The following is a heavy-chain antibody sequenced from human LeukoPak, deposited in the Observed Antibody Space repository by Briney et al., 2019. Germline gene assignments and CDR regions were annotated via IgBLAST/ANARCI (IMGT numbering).Heavy chain of an antibody. D-gene: IGHD5-18*01. J-gene: IGHJ5*02. CDR1: GFTFSTYS. V-gene: IGHV3-21*01. CDR3: ARAQSYGWFDP. Sequence: PGGSLRLSCAASGFTFSTYSMNWVRQAPGKGLEWVSSISGSSSYIYYADSVRGRFTISRDNAKNSLYLQMNSLRAEDTAVYYCARAQSYGWFDPWGQGTLVTVSS. CDR2: ISGSSSYI.